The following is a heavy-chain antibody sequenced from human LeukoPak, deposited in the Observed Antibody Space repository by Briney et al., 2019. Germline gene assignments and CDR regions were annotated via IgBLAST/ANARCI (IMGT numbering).Heavy chain of an antibody. V-gene: IGHV4-39*07. D-gene: IGHD1-26*01. CDR2: IYYSGST. J-gene: IGHJ4*02. Sequence: RPSQTLSLTCTVSGGSISSSSYYWGWIRQPPGKGLEWIGSIYYSGSTYYNPSLKSRVTISVDTSKNQFSLKLSSVTAADTAVYYCARVGTEQWELPYFDYWGQGTLVTVSS. CDR1: GGSISSSSYY. CDR3: ARVGTEQWELPYFDY.